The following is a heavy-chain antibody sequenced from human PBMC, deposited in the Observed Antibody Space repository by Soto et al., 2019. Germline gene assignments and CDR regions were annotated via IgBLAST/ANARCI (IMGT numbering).Heavy chain of an antibody. Sequence: SETLSITCTVSGGSSSGDTYYWGWIRQPPGKGLEWIGSIYYSGTSSYNPSLESRVTMSVDTSKKQLSLRLRSVTATDTAVYFFARLHSTSPGCVPLDPWG. D-gene: IGHD2-21*01. V-gene: IGHV4-39*01. CDR2: IYYSGTS. J-gene: IGHJ5*02. CDR3: ARLHSTSPGCVPLDP. CDR1: GGSSSGDTYY.